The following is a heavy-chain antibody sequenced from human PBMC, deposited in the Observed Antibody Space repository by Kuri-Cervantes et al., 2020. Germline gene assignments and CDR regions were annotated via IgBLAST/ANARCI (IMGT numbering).Heavy chain of an antibody. J-gene: IGHJ6*02. D-gene: IGHD2-15*01. CDR1: GGSTSSYY. CDR3: ARLISGYYYYGMDV. V-gene: IGHV4-59*12. Sequence: GSLRLSCTVSGGSTSSYYWSWIRQPPGKGLEWIGYIYYSGSTNYNPSLKSRVTISVDTSKNQFSLKLSSVTAADTAVYYCARLISGYYYYGMDVWGQGTTVTVSS. CDR2: IYYSGST.